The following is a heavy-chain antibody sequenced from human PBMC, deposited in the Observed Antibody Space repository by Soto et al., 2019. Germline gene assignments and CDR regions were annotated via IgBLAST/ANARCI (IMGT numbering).Heavy chain of an antibody. CDR3: CTYYDFYYYGMDV. CDR2: IDPSDSYT. Sequence: PGESLKISCKGSGYSFTSYWISWVRQMPGKGLEWMGRIDPSDSYTNYSPSFQGHVTISADKSISTAYLQWSSLKASDTAMYCCCTYYDFYYYGMDVWGQGTTVTVSS. D-gene: IGHD3-3*01. CDR1: GYSFTSYW. J-gene: IGHJ6*02. V-gene: IGHV5-10-1*01.